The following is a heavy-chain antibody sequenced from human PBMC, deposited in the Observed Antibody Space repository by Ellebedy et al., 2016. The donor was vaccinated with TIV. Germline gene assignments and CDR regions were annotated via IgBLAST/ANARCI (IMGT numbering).Heavy chain of an antibody. D-gene: IGHD3-22*01. Sequence: PGGSLRLSCAASGFTSSSYWMTWVRQAPGKGLEWVATMGQDGSEKYYVDSVKGRFTISSDNAKNSLYLEMNSLRVEDTAVYYCARTQISGYHLFDYWGQGTLVTVSS. J-gene: IGHJ4*02. V-gene: IGHV3-7*01. CDR3: ARTQISGYHLFDY. CDR1: GFTSSSYW. CDR2: MGQDGSEK.